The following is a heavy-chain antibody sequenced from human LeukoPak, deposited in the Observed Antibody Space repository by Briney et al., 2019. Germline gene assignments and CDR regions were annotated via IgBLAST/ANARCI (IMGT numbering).Heavy chain of an antibody. J-gene: IGHJ4*02. CDR1: RFTFSNYG. Sequence: GGSLRLSCAASRFTFSNYGVNWVRQAPGKGLEWVANIKQDGSKKSYVDSVKGRFTISRDNAKNSLYLQMNSLRAEDTAIYYCTRVGYIDEGIDYWGQGTLVTVSS. D-gene: IGHD5-24*01. CDR3: TRVGYIDEGIDY. CDR2: IKQDGSKK. V-gene: IGHV3-7*04.